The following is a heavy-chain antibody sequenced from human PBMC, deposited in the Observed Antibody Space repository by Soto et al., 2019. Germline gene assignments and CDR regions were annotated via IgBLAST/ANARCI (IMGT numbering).Heavy chain of an antibody. CDR1: GYTFTGYY. D-gene: IGHD5-18*01. Sequence: ASVKVSCKASGYTFTGYYMHWVRQAPGQGLEWMGWINPNSGGTNYAQKFQGWVTMTRDTSISTAYMELSRLRSDDTAVYYCARASVDTAMVLDYWGQGTLVTVSS. CDR2: INPNSGGT. CDR3: ARASVDTAMVLDY. J-gene: IGHJ4*02. V-gene: IGHV1-2*04.